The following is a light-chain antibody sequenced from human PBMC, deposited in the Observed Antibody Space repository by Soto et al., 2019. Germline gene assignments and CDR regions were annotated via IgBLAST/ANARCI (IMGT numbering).Light chain of an antibody. CDR3: QHYGSSARRT. J-gene: IGKJ1*01. V-gene: IGKV1-8*01. CDR1: QNTTRC. Sequence: IRMTQFPSAFSASPGDRVTISCGGSQNTTRCLACYQQKPGNAPKLLIYGSCAQQCGVRSRCRGSGSGEDDDLNIKSQEPEEFAVYYCQHYGSSARRTFAQGTTVDVK. CDR2: GSC.